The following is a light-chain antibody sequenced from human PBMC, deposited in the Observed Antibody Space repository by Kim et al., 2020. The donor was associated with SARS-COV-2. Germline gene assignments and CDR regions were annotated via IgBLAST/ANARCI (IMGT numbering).Light chain of an antibody. Sequence: DIQMTQSPSTLSASVGDGVTITCRASQSVSDWLAWYQQKPGKAPHLLISETSRLQSGVPARFSGSRSGAEFTLTISSLQPDDFATYYCQQYSTFSLTFGGGTKVDIK. CDR2: ETS. CDR1: QSVSDW. CDR3: QQYSTFSLT. V-gene: IGKV1-5*03. J-gene: IGKJ4*01.